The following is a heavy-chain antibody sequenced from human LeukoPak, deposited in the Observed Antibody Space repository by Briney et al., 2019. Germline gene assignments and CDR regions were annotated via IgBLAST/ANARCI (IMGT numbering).Heavy chain of an antibody. D-gene: IGHD6-19*01. CDR2: IYYTGST. CDR3: ARQHSSGLDP. CDR1: GGSISSTIYH. Sequence: SETLSLTCTVSGGSISSTIYHWGWIRQPPGKGLEWMGSIYYTGSTYYNPSLKSRVTISVDTSKHQFSLNLSSVTATDTAVYYCARQHSSGLDPWGQGTLVSVSS. V-gene: IGHV4-39*01. J-gene: IGHJ5*02.